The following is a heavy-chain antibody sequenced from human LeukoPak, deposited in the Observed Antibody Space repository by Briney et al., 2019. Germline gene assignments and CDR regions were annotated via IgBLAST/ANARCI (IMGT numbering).Heavy chain of an antibody. J-gene: IGHJ3*02. Sequence: GAYLKTPSKASGSRFTNYWIAWVRRLSGKGLGGMGMVYPSNSNTRYRPSSKGQVPISADNSINTANLQCSSPKASDTAMYYCARSRGGTMGAFDIWGRGTRVTVSS. CDR2: VYPSNSNT. CDR3: ARSRGGTMGAFDI. D-gene: IGHD4/OR15-4a*01. V-gene: IGHV5-51*01. CDR1: GSRFTNYW.